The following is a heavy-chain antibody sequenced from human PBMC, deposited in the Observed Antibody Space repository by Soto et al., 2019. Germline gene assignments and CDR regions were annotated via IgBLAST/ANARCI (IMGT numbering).Heavy chain of an antibody. CDR2: ISYDGSNK. D-gene: IGHD6-19*01. CDR1: GFTFSSYA. V-gene: IGHV3-30-3*01. CDR3: ARTTTGYSSGWYVNPHDY. Sequence: GGSLRLSCAASGFTFSSYAMHWVRQAPGKGLEWVAVISYDGSNKYYADSVKGRFTISRDNSKNTLYLQMNSLRAEDTAVYYCARTTTGYSSGWYVNPHDYWGQGTLVTVSS. J-gene: IGHJ4*02.